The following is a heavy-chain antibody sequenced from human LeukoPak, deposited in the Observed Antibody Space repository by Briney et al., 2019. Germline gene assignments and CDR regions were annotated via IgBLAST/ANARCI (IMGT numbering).Heavy chain of an antibody. J-gene: IGHJ4*02. CDR3: ARIYSGSHYS. V-gene: IGHV3-53*01. D-gene: IGHD1-26*01. Sequence: GGSLRLSCAVSGFIVNTYYMSWVRQAPGKGLEWVSIIYSDGSTYYAGSVKGRFTISRDTSKNTLFLQTNSLRAEDTAVYYCARIYSGSHYSWGQGTLITISS. CDR1: GFIVNTYY. CDR2: IYSDGST.